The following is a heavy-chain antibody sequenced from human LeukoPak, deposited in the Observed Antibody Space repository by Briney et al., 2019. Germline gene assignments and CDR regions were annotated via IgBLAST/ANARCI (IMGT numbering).Heavy chain of an antibody. D-gene: IGHD3-10*01. CDR1: GDSISSNY. V-gene: IGHV4-59*01. CDR2: IYYSGST. Sequence: SETLSLTCTVSGDSISSNYWSWIRQPPGKGLEWMGFIYYSGSTYYNPSLKSRVTISIDTSKSQFSLTLSSVTAADTAVYYCARGGSYYGSGSYLVHWGQGILVTVSS. J-gene: IGHJ5*02. CDR3: ARGGSYYGSGSYLVH.